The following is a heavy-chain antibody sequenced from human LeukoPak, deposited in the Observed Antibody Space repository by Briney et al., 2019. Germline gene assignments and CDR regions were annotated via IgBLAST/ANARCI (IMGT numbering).Heavy chain of an antibody. CDR2: VNPNSGNT. CDR1: GYTFTSYD. CDR3: ALRYGDPPDNWFDP. Sequence: ASVKVSCKASGYTFTSYDINWVRQATGQGLEWMGWVNPNSGNTGYAQKFQGRVTMTRNTSISTAYMELSSLRSEDTAVYYCALRYGDPPDNWFDPWGQGTLVTVSS. V-gene: IGHV1-8*01. J-gene: IGHJ5*02. D-gene: IGHD4-17*01.